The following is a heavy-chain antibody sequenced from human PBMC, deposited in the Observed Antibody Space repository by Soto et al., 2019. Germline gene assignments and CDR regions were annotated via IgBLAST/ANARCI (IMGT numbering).Heavy chain of an antibody. CDR2: ISGSGGST. Sequence: LRLSCAASGFTSSIYAMSWVRQAPGKGLEWVSAISGSGGSTYYADSVKGRFTISRDNSKNTLYLQMNSLRAEDTAVYYCAKIMVGGTTLAFDIWGQGTMVTVSS. J-gene: IGHJ3*02. CDR3: AKIMVGGTTLAFDI. D-gene: IGHD1-7*01. CDR1: GFTSSIYA. V-gene: IGHV3-23*01.